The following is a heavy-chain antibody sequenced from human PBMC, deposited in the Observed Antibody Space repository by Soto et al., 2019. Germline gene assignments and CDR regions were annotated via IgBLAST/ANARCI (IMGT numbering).Heavy chain of an antibody. CDR1: GFSFSDYG. J-gene: IGHJ3*02. D-gene: IGHD3-10*01. V-gene: IGHV3-30*03. CDR2: LSFDGSNR. Sequence: QVQLVESGGGVVQPGRSLRLSCAASGFSFSDYGMHWVRQAPGKGLEWVALLSFDGSNRHYVDSVKGRFTISRDNSKNTLYLPMNSLRPEDTAVYYCVGGAYAGDAFDIWGRGTMVTVSS. CDR3: VGGAYAGDAFDI.